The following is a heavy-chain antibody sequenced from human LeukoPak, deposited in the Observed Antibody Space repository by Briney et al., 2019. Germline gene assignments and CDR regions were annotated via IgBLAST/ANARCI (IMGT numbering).Heavy chain of an antibody. CDR2: IRSKANSYAT. J-gene: IGHJ4*02. D-gene: IGHD5-12*01. CDR1: GFTFSGSA. V-gene: IGHV3-73*01. CDR3: TRRIVATFGPPGVY. Sequence: GGSLKLSCAASGFTFSGSAMHWVRQASGKGLEWVGRIRSKANSYATAYAASVKGRFTISRDDSKNTAYLQMNSLKTEDTAVYYCTRRIVATFGPPGVYWGQGTLVTVSS.